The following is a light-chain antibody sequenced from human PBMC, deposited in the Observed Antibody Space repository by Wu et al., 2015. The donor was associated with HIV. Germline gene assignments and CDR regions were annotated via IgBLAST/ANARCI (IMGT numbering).Light chain of an antibody. V-gene: IGKV1-39*01. CDR1: QSIRNY. Sequence: DIQMTQSPSSLSASVGDKVAITCRASQSIRNYLNWYQQKPGKAPKLLIYGASSLQSGVPSRFSGSGSGTDFTLTITSLQPGDFATYYCQESYSMLPTFGGGTKVDMK. CDR3: QESYSMLPT. J-gene: IGKJ4*01. CDR2: GAS.